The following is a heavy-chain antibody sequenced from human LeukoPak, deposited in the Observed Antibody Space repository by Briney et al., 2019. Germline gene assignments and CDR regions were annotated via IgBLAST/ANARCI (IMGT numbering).Heavy chain of an antibody. CDR3: ARSRDGYNYEVDY. J-gene: IGHJ4*02. Sequence: SETLSLTCTVSGYSISSGYYWGWIRQPPGKGLEWIGSIYHSGSTYYNPSLKSRVTISVDTSKNQFSLKLSSVTAADTAVYYCARSRDGYNYEVDYWGQGTLVTVSS. D-gene: IGHD5-24*01. CDR1: GYSISSGYY. CDR2: IYHSGST. V-gene: IGHV4-38-2*02.